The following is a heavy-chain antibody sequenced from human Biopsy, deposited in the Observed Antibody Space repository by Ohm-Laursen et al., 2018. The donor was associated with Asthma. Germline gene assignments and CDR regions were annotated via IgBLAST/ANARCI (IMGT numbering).Heavy chain of an antibody. CDR1: GVALSGYT. CDR2: IVFASGAT. D-gene: IGHD2/OR15-2a*01. V-gene: IGHV1-58*01. CDR3: AAGRTSLQGESLI. J-gene: IGHJ4*01. Sequence: SVKVSCNASGVALSGYTFEWVRQARGLGLEWMGWIVFASGATNYAQNFQERLTVTRDMSAGSVYMELRGLSSTDTAVYYCAAGRTSLQGESLIWGQGTLVSVSS.